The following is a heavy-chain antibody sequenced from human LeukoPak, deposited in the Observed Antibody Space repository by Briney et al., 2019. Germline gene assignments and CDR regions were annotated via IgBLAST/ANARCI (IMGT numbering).Heavy chain of an antibody. Sequence: RASVKVSCKASGYTFTGYYMHWVRQAPGQGLEWMGWINPHSGGTDHAQKFQGRVTMTRDTSISTAYMELSRLRSDDTAVYYCARALSNCYGSGSYFSWFDPWGQGTLVTVSS. CDR1: GYTFTGYY. CDR2: INPHSGGT. V-gene: IGHV1-2*02. D-gene: IGHD3-10*01. CDR3: ARALSNCYGSGSYFSWFDP. J-gene: IGHJ5*02.